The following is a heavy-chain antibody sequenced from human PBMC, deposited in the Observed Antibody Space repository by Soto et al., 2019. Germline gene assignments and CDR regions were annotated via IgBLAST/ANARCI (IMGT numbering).Heavy chain of an antibody. V-gene: IGHV3-33*01. CDR2: IWYDGSNK. J-gene: IGHJ6*02. CDR3: ARDREGVVVVPAARYYYYGMDV. CDR1: GFTFSSYG. Sequence: QVQLVESGGGVVQPGRSLRLSCAASGFTFSSYGMHWVRQAPGKGLEWVAVIWYDGSNKYYADSVKGRFTISRDNSKNTLYLQMNSLRAEDTAVYYCARDREGVVVVPAARYYYYGMDVWGQGTTVTVSS. D-gene: IGHD2-2*01.